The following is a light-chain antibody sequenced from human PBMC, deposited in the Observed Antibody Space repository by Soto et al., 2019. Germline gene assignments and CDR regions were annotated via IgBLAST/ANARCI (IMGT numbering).Light chain of an antibody. V-gene: IGKV1-5*03. CDR1: QSVSGW. CDR3: QQYGNYPRT. CDR2: KAS. J-gene: IGKJ1*01. Sequence: DIQMTQSPSTLSASVGDRVTITCRASQSVSGWLAWYQQRPGKAPKLLIYKASTLERGVSSRCSGSGSGTEFTLTISSLQPYDFVTYYCQQYGNYPRTFGQGTKVEIK.